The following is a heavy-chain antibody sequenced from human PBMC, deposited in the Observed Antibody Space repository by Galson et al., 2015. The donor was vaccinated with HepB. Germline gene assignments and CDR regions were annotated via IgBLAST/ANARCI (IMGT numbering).Heavy chain of an antibody. J-gene: IGHJ4*02. CDR1: GFTFSSYW. Sequence: SLRLSCAASGFTFSSYWMSWVRQAPGKGLEWVANIKQDGSEKYYVDSVKGRFTISRDNAKNSLYPQMNSLRVEDTAVYYCARVKRVFGYCSGGSCYSGQGVPDYWGQGTLVTVSS. CDR3: ARVKRVFGYCSGGSCYSGQGVPDY. CDR2: IKQDGSEK. V-gene: IGHV3-7*03. D-gene: IGHD2-15*01.